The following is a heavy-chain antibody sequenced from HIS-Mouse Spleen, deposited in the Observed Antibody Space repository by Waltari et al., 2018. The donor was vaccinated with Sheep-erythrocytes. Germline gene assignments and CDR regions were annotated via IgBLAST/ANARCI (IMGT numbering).Heavy chain of an antibody. D-gene: IGHD1-26*01. Sequence: QVQLVESGGGVVQPGTSVRLPCAASGSAFRTYAIHWVRQAPGKGLEWVAVISYDGSNKYYADSVKGRFTISRDNSKNTLYLQMNSLRAEDTAVYYCARVSAGELKYYFDYWGQGTLVTVSS. J-gene: IGHJ4*02. V-gene: IGHV3-30*04. CDR2: ISYDGSNK. CDR1: GSAFRTYA. CDR3: ARVSAGELKYYFDY.